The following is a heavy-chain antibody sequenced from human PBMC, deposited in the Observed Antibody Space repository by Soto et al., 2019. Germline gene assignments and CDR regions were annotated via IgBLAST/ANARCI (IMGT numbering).Heavy chain of an antibody. CDR2: IYHSGST. V-gene: IGHV4-38-2*01. CDR1: GYSISSGYY. Sequence: PSETLSLTCAVSGYSISSGYYWGWIRQPPGKGLEWIGSIYHSGSTYYNPSLKSRVTISVDTSKNQFSLKLSSVTAADTAVYYCARALIDYGDIELWFDPWGQGTLVTVSS. CDR3: ARALIDYGDIELWFDP. J-gene: IGHJ5*02. D-gene: IGHD4-17*01.